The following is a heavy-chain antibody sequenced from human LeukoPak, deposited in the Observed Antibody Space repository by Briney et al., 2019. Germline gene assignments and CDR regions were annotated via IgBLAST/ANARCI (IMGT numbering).Heavy chain of an antibody. CDR3: ARDFRNAVTTAFDY. D-gene: IGHD4-11*01. CDR2: IYYSGSA. CDR1: GGSLSSYY. V-gene: IGHV4-59*01. Sequence: PSETLSLTCTVSGGSLSSYYWSWIRQPPGKGLEWIGYIYYSGSANYNPSLKSRVTISVDTSKNQFSLKLSSVTAADTAVYYCARDFRNAVTTAFDYWGQGTLVTVSS. J-gene: IGHJ4*02.